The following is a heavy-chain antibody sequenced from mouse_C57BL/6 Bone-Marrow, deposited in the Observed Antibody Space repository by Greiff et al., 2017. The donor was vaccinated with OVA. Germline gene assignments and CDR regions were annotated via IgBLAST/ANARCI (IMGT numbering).Heavy chain of an antibody. Sequence: EVQLVESGGGLVKPGGSLKLSCAASGFTFSDYGMHWVRQAPEKGLEWVAYISSGSSTIYYADTVKGRFTISRDNAKNTLFLQMTSLRSEDTAMYYCARDGYYLFWYAMDYWGQGTSVTVSS. J-gene: IGHJ4*01. V-gene: IGHV5-17*01. D-gene: IGHD2-3*01. CDR3: ARDGYYLFWYAMDY. CDR1: GFTFSDYG. CDR2: ISSGSSTI.